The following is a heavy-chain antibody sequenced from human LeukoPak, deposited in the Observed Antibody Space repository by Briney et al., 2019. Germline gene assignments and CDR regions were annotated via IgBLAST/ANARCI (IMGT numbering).Heavy chain of an antibody. J-gene: IGHJ5*02. CDR3: ARGLLTTKMATMRSWFDP. D-gene: IGHD5-24*01. CDR1: GDSISSGSFY. CDR2: IYYGGST. Sequence: SETLSLTCTVSGDSISSGSFYWGWIRQPPGKGLEWIGSIYYGGSTYYNPSLKSRVTISVDTSKNQFSLKLNSVTAADTAVYYCARGLLTTKMATMRSWFDPWGQGTLVTVSS. V-gene: IGHV4-39*01.